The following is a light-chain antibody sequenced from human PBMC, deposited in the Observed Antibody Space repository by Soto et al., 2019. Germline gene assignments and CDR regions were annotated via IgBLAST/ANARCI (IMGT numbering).Light chain of an antibody. CDR3: QQYNSYRIT. CDR1: QSISSW. J-gene: IGKJ5*01. CDR2: DAS. Sequence: DIQMTQSPSTLSASVGDRVTITCRASQSISSWLAWYQQKPGKAPKLLIYDASSLESGVLSRFSGSGSGTEFTLTISSLQPDDFATYYCQQYNSYRITFGQGTRLEIK. V-gene: IGKV1-5*01.